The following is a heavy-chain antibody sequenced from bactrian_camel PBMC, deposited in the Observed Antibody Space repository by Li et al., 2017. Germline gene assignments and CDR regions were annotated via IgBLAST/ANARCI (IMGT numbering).Heavy chain of an antibody. CDR3: AARYWSPTCGGAYSF. V-gene: IGHV3S57*01. CDR2: LHEKGQT. D-gene: IGHD3*01. Sequence: VQLVESGGGEVQAGGSLTLSCSGSRDTYSGNCMGWFRQAPGRAREAVATLHEKGQTVYAEFVKGRFVLSLDNAKNTLDLQMVSLKPEDAAMYYCAARYWSPTCGGAYSFWGQGTQVTVS. J-gene: IGHJ4*01. CDR1: RDTYSGNC.